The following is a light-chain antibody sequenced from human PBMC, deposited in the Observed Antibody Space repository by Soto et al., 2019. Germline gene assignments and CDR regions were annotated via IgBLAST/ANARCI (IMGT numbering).Light chain of an antibody. V-gene: IGKV1-39*01. J-gene: IGKJ5*01. CDR2: DVS. Sequence: IQMTQSPSTVSAYVGDSVTITCRASQSITTWLAWYQQRPGKAPKLLIYDVSSLQSGVPSRFSGSGSGTDFTLTIGSLQPDDFATYYCQQSYSTPITFGQGTRLEIK. CDR3: QQSYSTPIT. CDR1: QSITTW.